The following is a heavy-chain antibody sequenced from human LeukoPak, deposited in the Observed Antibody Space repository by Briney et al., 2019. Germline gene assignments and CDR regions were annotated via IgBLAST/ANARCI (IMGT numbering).Heavy chain of an antibody. J-gene: IGHJ5*02. CDR3: TRGLGAIRGGWFDP. D-gene: IGHD1-26*01. CDR1: GFTFSSYA. Sequence: GGSLRLSCSASGFTFSSYAMHWVRQAPGKGLEWVAVISYDGSNKYYADSVKGRFTISRDNSKNTLYLQMTSLRPEDTAVYYCTRGLGAIRGGWFDPWGQGTLVTVSS. CDR2: ISYDGSNK. V-gene: IGHV3-30-3*01.